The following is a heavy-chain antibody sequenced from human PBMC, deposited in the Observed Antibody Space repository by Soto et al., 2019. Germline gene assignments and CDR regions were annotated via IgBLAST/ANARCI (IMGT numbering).Heavy chain of an antibody. V-gene: IGHV3-33*01. CDR1: GFTFSSYG. D-gene: IGHD6-13*01. CDR2: IWYDGSNK. Sequence: QVQLVESGGGVVQPGRSLRLSCAASGFTFSSYGMHWVRQAPGKGLEWVAVIWYDGSNKYYADSVKGRFTISRDNSKNTLYLQMNSLRAEYTAVYYCARDEQTSWDSSSWGVGIDYWGQGTLVTVSS. CDR3: ARDEQTSWDSSSWGVGIDY. J-gene: IGHJ4*02.